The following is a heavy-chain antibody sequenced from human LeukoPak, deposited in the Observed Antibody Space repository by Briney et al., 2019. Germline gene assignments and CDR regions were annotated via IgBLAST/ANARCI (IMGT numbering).Heavy chain of an antibody. CDR1: GFTFSSYW. CDR2: INSDGSST. CDR3: ARVPYSTGTYDY. J-gene: IGHJ4*02. D-gene: IGHD6-19*01. Sequence: GGSLRLSCAASGFTFSSYWMHWVRQAPGKGLVWVSRINSDGSSTSYADSVKGRFTISRDNAKNTLYLQMNSLRAEDTAVYYCARVPYSTGTYDYWGQGTLVTVSS. V-gene: IGHV3-74*01.